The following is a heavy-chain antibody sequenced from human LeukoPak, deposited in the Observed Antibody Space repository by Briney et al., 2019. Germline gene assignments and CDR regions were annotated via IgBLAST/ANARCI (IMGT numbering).Heavy chain of an antibody. Sequence: ASVKVSCKASDYTFTSYGISWVRQAPGQGLEWMGWISAYNGNTNYAQKLQGRVTMTTDTSTSTAYMELRSLRSDDTAVYYCARASVDIVATINGRFDYWGQGTLVTVSS. CDR1: DYTFTSYG. V-gene: IGHV1-18*01. D-gene: IGHD5-12*01. J-gene: IGHJ4*02. CDR3: ARASVDIVATINGRFDY. CDR2: ISAYNGNT.